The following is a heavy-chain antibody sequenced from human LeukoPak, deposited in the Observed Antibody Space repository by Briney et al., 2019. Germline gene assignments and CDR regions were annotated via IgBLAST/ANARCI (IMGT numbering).Heavy chain of an antibody. CDR1: GYTFTSYG. CDR3: ARGAAAAGNYYYSYMDV. CDR2: ISAYNGNT. Sequence: ASVKVSCKASGYTFTSYGISWVRQAPGQGLEWMGWISAYNGNTNYAQKLQGRVTMTTDTSTSTAYMELRSLRSDDTAVYYCARGAAAAGNYYYSYMDVWGKGTTVTVSS. D-gene: IGHD6-13*01. V-gene: IGHV1-18*01. J-gene: IGHJ6*03.